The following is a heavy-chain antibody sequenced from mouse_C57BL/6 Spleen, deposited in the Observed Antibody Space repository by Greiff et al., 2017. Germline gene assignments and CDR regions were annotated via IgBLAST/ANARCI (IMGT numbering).Heavy chain of an antibody. CDR1: GYTFTDYY. Sequence: EVQLQQSGPELVEPGASVKISCNASGYTFTDYYMNWVKQSHGKSLEWIGDINPNNGGTNYNQQFKGKATLSVDKSSSTAYMELRSLTSEDSAGYYCATYSNYVAWFAYWGKGTLVTVSA. V-gene: IGHV1-26*01. CDR3: ATYSNYVAWFAY. D-gene: IGHD2-5*01. J-gene: IGHJ3*01. CDR2: INPNNGGT.